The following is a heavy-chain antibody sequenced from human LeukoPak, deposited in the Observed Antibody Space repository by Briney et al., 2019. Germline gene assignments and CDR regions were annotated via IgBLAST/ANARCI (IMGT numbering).Heavy chain of an antibody. CDR1: GFTFSSYE. Sequence: GGSLRLSCAASGFTFSSYEMNWVRQAPGKGLEWVSYISSSGSTIYYADSVKGRFTISRDDSRNTVYLQLNNLRVEDTAIYYCAKANWVSNADAVWWGQGTQVTVSS. CDR3: AKANWVSNADAVW. D-gene: IGHD1-1*01. J-gene: IGHJ4*02. CDR2: ISSSGSTI. V-gene: IGHV3-48*03.